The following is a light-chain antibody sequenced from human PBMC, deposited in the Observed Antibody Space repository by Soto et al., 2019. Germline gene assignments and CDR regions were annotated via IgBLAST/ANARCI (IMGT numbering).Light chain of an antibody. Sequence: DIQMTQSPSSLSASVGDRVTITCPASQDINNFLNWYQQKPGKAPNLLIYDASSLETGVPSKFSGSRSGTHFTFTISSLQPEDIATYYCQQYNNLPYTFGPGTKLEIK. CDR1: QDINNF. CDR3: QQYNNLPYT. J-gene: IGKJ2*01. V-gene: IGKV1-33*01. CDR2: DAS.